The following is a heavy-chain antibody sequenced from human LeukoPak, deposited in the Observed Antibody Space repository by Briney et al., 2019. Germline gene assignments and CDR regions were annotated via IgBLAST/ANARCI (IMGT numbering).Heavy chain of an antibody. J-gene: IGHJ3*01. D-gene: IGHD3-3*01. V-gene: IGHV1-46*01. CDR1: GYTFTSYY. CDR3: AAVDDFWSGYYAFDV. CDR2: INPSGGST. Sequence: ASVKVSCTASGYTFTSYYMHWVRQAPGQGLEWMGIINPSGGSTSYAQKFQGRVTMTRDMSTSTAYMELSSLRSEDTAVYYCAAVDDFWSGYYAFDVWGQGTMVTVSS.